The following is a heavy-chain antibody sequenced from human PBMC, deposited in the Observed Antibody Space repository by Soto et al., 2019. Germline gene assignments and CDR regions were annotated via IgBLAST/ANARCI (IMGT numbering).Heavy chain of an antibody. CDR3: ARDRSDNLAAPGRDNWLHS. J-gene: IGHJ5*01. Sequence: ASVKVSCKASGYTFTSYAISWVRQAPGQGLEWMGWISAYNGNTNYAQKLQGRVTMTTDTSTSTAYMELTSLRSDATAVYYCARDRSDNLAAPGRDNWLHSRGKGTLATVSS. CDR2: ISAYNGNT. CDR1: GYTFTSYA. V-gene: IGHV1-18*01. D-gene: IGHD6-13*01.